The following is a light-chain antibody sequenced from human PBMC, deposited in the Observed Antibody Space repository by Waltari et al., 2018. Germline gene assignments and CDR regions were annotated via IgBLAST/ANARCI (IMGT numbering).Light chain of an antibody. CDR2: NNY. J-gene: IGLJ1*01. CDR3: ATWDDSLKGFV. Sequence: QSVLTQPPSASGTPGQRVTIPCSGRTPDLGRNPVNWYQPPPSPAPQPPPPWYQHLPGTAPRLLIYNNYFRPSGVPDRFSGSKSGTSASLAISGLQSEDEAVFYCATWDDSLKGFVFGSGTKVTVL. CDR1: TPDLGRNP. V-gene: IGLV1-44*01.